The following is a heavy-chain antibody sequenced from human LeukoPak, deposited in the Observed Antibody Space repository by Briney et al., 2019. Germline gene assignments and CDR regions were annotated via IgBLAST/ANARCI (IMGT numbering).Heavy chain of an antibody. CDR2: ISGSGGST. J-gene: IGHJ6*03. D-gene: IGHD2-15*01. CDR3: AKNGDRGAYCTGGTCYPYFYYYMDV. Sequence: PGGSLRLSCAASGFTFDDYAMSWVRQAPGKGLEWVSAISGSGGSTYYADSVKGRFTISRHNSKNTLYLQMNSLRAEDTAIYYCAKNGDRGAYCTGGTCYPYFYYYMDVGAKGPRSPS. CDR1: GFTFDDYA. V-gene: IGHV3-23*01.